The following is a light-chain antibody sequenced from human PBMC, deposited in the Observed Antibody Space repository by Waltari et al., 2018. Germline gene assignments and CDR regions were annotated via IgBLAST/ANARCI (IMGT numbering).Light chain of an antibody. CDR1: SSNIGAGYD. V-gene: IGLV1-40*01. J-gene: IGLJ3*02. CDR3: QSFDSSLTGV. Sequence: QSVLTQPPSMSGAPGQRVTISCNGSSSNIGAGYDVHWYQQLPGAAPKVLIYGNSKRPSGVPDRFSGSTSGTSASLAITGLQAEDEADYYCQSFDSSLTGVFGGGTKLTVL. CDR2: GNS.